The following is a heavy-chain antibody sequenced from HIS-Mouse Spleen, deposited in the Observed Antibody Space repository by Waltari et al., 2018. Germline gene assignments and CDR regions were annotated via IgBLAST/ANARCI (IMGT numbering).Heavy chain of an antibody. V-gene: IGHV3-74*01. CDR3: ARGWYYFDY. J-gene: IGHJ4*02. D-gene: IGHD2-8*01. Sequence: EVQLVESGGGLVQPGGSLRLSCAASGFTFSSYWMHWVRQAPGKGLVWVSRMIGDGRNTSYADSVKGRFTSSRDNAKNTLYLQMNSLRAEDTAVYYCARGWYYFDYWGQGTLVTVSS. CDR2: MIGDGRNT. CDR1: GFTFSSYW.